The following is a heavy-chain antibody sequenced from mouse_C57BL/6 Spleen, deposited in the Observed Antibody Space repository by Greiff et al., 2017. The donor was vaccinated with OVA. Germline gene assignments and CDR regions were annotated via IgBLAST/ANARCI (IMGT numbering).Heavy chain of an antibody. Sequence: EVKLVESGGGLVKPGGSLKLSCAASGFTFSDYGMHWVRQAPEKGLEWVAYISSGSSTIYYADTVKGRFTISRDNAKNTLFLQMTSLRSEDTAMYYCARPSVGPFAYWGQGTLVTVSA. CDR2: ISSGSSTI. CDR3: ARPSVGPFAY. D-gene: IGHD1-1*01. V-gene: IGHV5-17*01. J-gene: IGHJ3*01. CDR1: GFTFSDYG.